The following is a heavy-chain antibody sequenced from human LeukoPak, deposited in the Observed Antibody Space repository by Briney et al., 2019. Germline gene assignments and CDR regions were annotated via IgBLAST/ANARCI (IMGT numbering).Heavy chain of an antibody. V-gene: IGHV1-69*13. CDR2: IIPIFGTA. J-gene: IGHJ4*02. CDR3: ARGPRWLQFTYLDY. Sequence: PWASVKVSCKASGGTFSSYAISWVRQAPGQGLEWMGGIIPIFGTANYAQKFQGRVTITADESTSTAYMELSSLRSEDTAVYYCARGPRWLQFTYLDYWGQGTLVTVSS. D-gene: IGHD5-24*01. CDR1: GGTFSSYA.